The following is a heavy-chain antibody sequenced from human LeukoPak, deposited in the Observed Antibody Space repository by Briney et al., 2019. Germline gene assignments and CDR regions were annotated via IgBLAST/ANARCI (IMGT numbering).Heavy chain of an antibody. CDR3: ARDKQWLVPDGMDV. Sequence: ASVKVSCKASGYTFTAYYVHWVRQAPGQGLEWMGWINPNSGGTNYAQKFQGRVTMTRDTSISTAYMELSRLRSDDTAVYYCARDKQWLVPDGMDVWGQGTTVTVSS. J-gene: IGHJ6*02. V-gene: IGHV1-2*02. CDR2: INPNSGGT. CDR1: GYTFTAYY. D-gene: IGHD6-19*01.